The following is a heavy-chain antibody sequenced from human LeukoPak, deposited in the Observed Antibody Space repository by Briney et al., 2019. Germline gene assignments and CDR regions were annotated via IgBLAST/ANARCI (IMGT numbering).Heavy chain of an antibody. V-gene: IGHV4-34*01. CDR1: GGSFSGYY. CDR2: INHSGNT. CDR3: ARGRYSSSWYGYYYYMDV. Sequence: SETLSLTCAVYGGSFSGYYWSWIRQPPGKGLEWIGEINHSGNTNYNPSLKSRVTISVHTSKNQFSLKLSSVTAADTAVYYCARGRYSSSWYGYYYYMDVWGKGTTVTVSS. D-gene: IGHD6-13*01. J-gene: IGHJ6*03.